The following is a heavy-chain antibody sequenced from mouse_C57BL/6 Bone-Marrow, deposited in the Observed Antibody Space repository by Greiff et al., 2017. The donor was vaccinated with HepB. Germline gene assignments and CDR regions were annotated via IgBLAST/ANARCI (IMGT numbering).Heavy chain of an antibody. CDR1: GYSITSGYY. V-gene: IGHV3-6*01. J-gene: IGHJ4*01. CDR3: ARDVTTAYYAMDY. CDR2: ISYDGSN. Sequence: DVQLQESGPGHVKPSQSLSLTCSVTGYSITSGYYWNWIRQFPGNKLEWMGYISYDGSNNYNPSLKNRISITRDTSKNQFFLKLNSVTTEDTATYYCARDVTTAYYAMDYWGQGTSVTVSS. D-gene: IGHD1-2*01.